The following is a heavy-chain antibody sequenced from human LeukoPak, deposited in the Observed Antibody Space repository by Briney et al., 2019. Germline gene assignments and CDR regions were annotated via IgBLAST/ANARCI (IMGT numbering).Heavy chain of an antibody. Sequence: SETLSLTCAVYGGSFSGYYWSWIRQPPGKGLEWIGEINHSGSTNYNPSLKSRVTISVDTSKSQFSLKLSSVTAADTAVYYCARHARGQAAIGWFDPWGQGTLVTVSS. D-gene: IGHD2-2*01. J-gene: IGHJ5*02. CDR2: INHSGST. CDR1: GGSFSGYY. CDR3: ARHARGQAAIGWFDP. V-gene: IGHV4-34*01.